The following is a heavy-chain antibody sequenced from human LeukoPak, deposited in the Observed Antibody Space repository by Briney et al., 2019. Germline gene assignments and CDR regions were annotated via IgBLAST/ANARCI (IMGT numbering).Heavy chain of an antibody. J-gene: IGHJ4*02. D-gene: IGHD5-24*01. CDR1: GGSFSGYS. V-gene: IGHV4-34*01. Sequence: SETLSLTCAVYGGSFSGYSWSWIRQPPGRGLEWIGEINHSGSTNYNPSLKSRVTISVDTSKNQFSLKLSSVTAADTAVYYCARDRRDGYNPYYFDYWGQGTLVTVSS. CDR2: INHSGST. CDR3: ARDRRDGYNPYYFDY.